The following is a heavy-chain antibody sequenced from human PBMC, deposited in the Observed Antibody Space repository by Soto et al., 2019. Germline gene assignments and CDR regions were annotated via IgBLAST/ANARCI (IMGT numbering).Heavy chain of an antibody. V-gene: IGHV1-69*13. D-gene: IGHD1-7*01. CDR1: GGTFSNSA. J-gene: IGHJ5*02. CDR3: AVGNSTTYTWFDP. Sequence: SVKVSCKASGGTFSNSAIYWVRQAPGQGLVWMGGFNPIFGAPYYAQTFQGRVTITADESTGTVYMDLSSLRSEDTAVYYCAVGNSTTYTWFDPWGQGTLVTVSS. CDR2: FNPIFGAP.